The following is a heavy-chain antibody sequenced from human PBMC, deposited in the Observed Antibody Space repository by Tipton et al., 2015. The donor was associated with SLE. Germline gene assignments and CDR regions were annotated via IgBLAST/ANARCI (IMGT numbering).Heavy chain of an antibody. J-gene: IGHJ4*02. CDR1: GDSISSSGYY. CDR3: ASVESSSWYGGYYFDY. Sequence: TLSLTCNASGDSISSSGYYWGWIRQPPGKGLEFIGSIYSSGTTYYNPSPKSRITISGDMSKNQFSLKVSSVTAADTAVYYCASVESSSWYGGYYFDYWGQGNLVTVSS. CDR2: IYSSGTT. V-gene: IGHV4-39*07. D-gene: IGHD6-13*01.